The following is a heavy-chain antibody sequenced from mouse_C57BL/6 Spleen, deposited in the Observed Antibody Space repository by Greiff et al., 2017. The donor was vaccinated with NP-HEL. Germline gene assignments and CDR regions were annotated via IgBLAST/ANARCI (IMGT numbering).Heavy chain of an antibody. CDR2: IHPNSGST. CDR3: ARPFTYYGSSQQDVFAY. V-gene: IGHV1-64*01. Sequence: QVQLQQPGAELVKPGASVKLSCKASGYTFTSYWMHWVKQRPGQGLEWIGMIHPNSGSTNYNEKFKSKATLTVDKSSSTAYMQLSSLTSEDSAVYYCARPFTYYGSSQQDVFAYWGQGTLVTVSA. CDR1: GYTFTSYW. J-gene: IGHJ3*01. D-gene: IGHD1-1*01.